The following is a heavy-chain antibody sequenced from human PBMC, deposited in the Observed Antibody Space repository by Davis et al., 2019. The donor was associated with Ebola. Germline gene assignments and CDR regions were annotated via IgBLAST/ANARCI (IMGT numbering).Heavy chain of an antibody. CDR3: AKDNGGSNHWYFDF. CDR1: GFTVSSNY. J-gene: IGHJ2*01. CDR2: ISSSGGST. Sequence: GGSLRLSCAASGFTVSSNYMSWVRQAPGKGLEWVSAISSSGGSTYYADSVKGRFTISRDNSKNTLYLQMNSLRAEDTAVYYCAKDNGGSNHWYFDFWGRGTLVTVSS. D-gene: IGHD2-15*01. V-gene: IGHV3-23*01.